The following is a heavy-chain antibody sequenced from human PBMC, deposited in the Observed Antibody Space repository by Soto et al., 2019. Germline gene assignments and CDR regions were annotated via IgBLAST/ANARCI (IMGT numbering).Heavy chain of an antibody. J-gene: IGHJ4*02. CDR3: ARDLLGYCSSTSCQNYYFDY. CDR1: GYTFTSYG. Sequence: ASVKVSCKASGYTFTSYGISWVRQAPGQGLEWMGWISAYNGNTNYAQKLQGRVTMTTDTSTSTAYMELRSLRSDDTAVYYCARDLLGYCSSTSCQNYYFDYWGQGTLVTVSS. V-gene: IGHV1-18*01. D-gene: IGHD2-2*01. CDR2: ISAYNGNT.